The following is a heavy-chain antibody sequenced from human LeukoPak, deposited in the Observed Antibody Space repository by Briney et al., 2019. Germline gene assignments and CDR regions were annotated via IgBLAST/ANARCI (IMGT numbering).Heavy chain of an antibody. J-gene: IGHJ3*02. CDR2: INQDGSEK. V-gene: IGHV3-7*01. CDR1: GFTFSSHW. CDR3: ATDPPWTNDAFDI. D-gene: IGHD1-1*01. Sequence: GGSLRLSCAASGFTFSSHWMNWVRQAPGKGLEWVANINQDGSEKYYVDSVKGRFTISRDNSKNSLFLQMNRLRAEDTAVYYCATDPPWTNDAFDIWGQGTMVTVSS.